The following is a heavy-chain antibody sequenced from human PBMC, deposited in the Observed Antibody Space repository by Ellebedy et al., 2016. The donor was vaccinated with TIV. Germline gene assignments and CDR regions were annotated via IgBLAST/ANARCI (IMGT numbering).Heavy chain of an antibody. V-gene: IGHV4-34*01. CDR3: ARGSSGSLF. Sequence: SETLSLXXAVSGGSFSGFYWNWIRQSPGKGLEWIGDINHLGGTNYNPSLKSRVTISIDTSKNHFSLRLNSVTAADTAVYFCARGSSGSLFWGQGTLVPVSS. D-gene: IGHD1-26*01. J-gene: IGHJ4*02. CDR1: GGSFSGFY. CDR2: INHLGGT.